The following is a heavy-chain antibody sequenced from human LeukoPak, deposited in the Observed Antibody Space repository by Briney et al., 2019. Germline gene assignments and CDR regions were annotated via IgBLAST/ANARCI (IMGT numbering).Heavy chain of an antibody. Sequence: ASVKVSCKASGYTFTSYTIHWVRQAPGQRLEWMGWINAGNGNTKYSQKFQGRVTIASDTSASTAYMELSSLRSEDTAVYFCARDKGRYGDVPFDRWGPGTLVTVSS. D-gene: IGHD4-17*01. CDR3: ARDKGRYGDVPFDR. CDR1: GYTFTSYT. J-gene: IGHJ4*02. CDR2: INAGNGNT. V-gene: IGHV1-3*01.